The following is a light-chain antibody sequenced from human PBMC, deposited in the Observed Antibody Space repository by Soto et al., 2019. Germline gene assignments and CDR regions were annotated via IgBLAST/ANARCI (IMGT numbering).Light chain of an antibody. CDR2: AAS. J-gene: IGKJ1*01. CDR1: QRVSSSY. V-gene: IGKV3-20*01. Sequence: EIVLTQSPGTLSLSPGERATLSCRASQRVSSSYLGWYQQKPVQAPRLLIYAASSRGTGIPDRFSGSGSGPDFTLSICSLGPADVAVYYCHHDATSARTFGPGTQVEIK. CDR3: HHDATSART.